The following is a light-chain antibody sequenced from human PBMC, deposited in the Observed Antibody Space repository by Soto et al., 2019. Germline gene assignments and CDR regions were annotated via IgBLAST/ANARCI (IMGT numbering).Light chain of an antibody. CDR1: SSNIGAGCD. Sequence: QSVLTQPPSVSGAPGQRVTISCTGSSSNIGAGCDVHWYQQLPGTAPKLLIFGNNNRPSGVPDRFSGSKSGTSASLAITGLQAEDEADYYCQSYDSSLSGWVFGGGTKLTAL. J-gene: IGLJ3*02. CDR2: GNN. V-gene: IGLV1-40*01. CDR3: QSYDSSLSGWV.